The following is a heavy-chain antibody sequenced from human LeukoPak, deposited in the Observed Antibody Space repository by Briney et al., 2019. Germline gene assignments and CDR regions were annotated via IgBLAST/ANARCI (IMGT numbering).Heavy chain of an antibody. CDR1: GYTFTGYY. Sequence: GASVKVSCKASGYTFTGYYMHWVRQAPGQGLEWMGWINSNSGGTNYAQKFQGRVTMTRDTSISPVYMELSRLRSDDTAVYYCAREKVEGANWFDPWGQGTLVTVFS. D-gene: IGHD2-15*01. V-gene: IGHV1-2*02. J-gene: IGHJ5*02. CDR3: AREKVEGANWFDP. CDR2: INSNSGGT.